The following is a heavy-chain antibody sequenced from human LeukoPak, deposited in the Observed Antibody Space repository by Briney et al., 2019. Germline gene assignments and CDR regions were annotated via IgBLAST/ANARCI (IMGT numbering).Heavy chain of an antibody. V-gene: IGHV3-15*01. J-gene: IGHJ4*02. CDR1: GFTFSNAW. CDR3: TTEPSGSYPPYFDY. D-gene: IGHD1-26*01. Sequence: GGSLRLSCAASGFTFSNAWMSWVRQAPGKGLEWVGRIKSKTDGGTTDYAAPVKGRFTISRDDSKNTLYLQMSSLKTEDTAVYYCTTEPSGSYPPYFDYWGQGTLVTVSS. CDR2: IKSKTDGGTT.